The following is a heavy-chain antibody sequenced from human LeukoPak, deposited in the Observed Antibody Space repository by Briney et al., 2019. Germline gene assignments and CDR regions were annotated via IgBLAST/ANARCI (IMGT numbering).Heavy chain of an antibody. V-gene: IGHV4-59*01. CDR2: IYYSGST. J-gene: IGHJ4*02. D-gene: IGHD3-9*01. Sequence: SETLSLTCAVYGGSFSGYYWSWIRQPPGKGLEWIGYIYYSGSTNYNPSLKSRVTISVDTSKNQFSLKLSSVTAADTAVYYCARVGRYFDWGQGTLVTVSS. CDR3: ARVGRYFD. CDR1: GGSFSGYY.